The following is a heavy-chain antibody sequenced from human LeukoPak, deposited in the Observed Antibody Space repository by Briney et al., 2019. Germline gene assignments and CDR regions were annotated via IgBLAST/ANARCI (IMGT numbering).Heavy chain of an antibody. Sequence: SETLSLTCTVSGGSISSSSYYWGCIRQPPGKGLEWIGSIYYSGSTYYNPSLKSRVTISVDTSKNQFSLKLSSVTAADTAVYYCARRPAAGGFDYWGQGTLVTVSS. CDR2: IYYSGST. J-gene: IGHJ4*02. V-gene: IGHV4-39*01. CDR3: ARRPAAGGFDY. CDR1: GGSISSSSYY. D-gene: IGHD6-13*01.